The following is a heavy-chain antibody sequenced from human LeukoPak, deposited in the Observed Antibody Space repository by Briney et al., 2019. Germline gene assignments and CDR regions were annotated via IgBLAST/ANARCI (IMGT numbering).Heavy chain of an antibody. J-gene: IGHJ4*02. V-gene: IGHV1-2*02. Sequence: ASVKVSCKASGYTFTGYYMHWVRQPPAQGLEWMGWINPNSGGTNYAQKFQGRVTMTRDTSISTAYMELSRLRSDDTAVYYCASLSSSWYGRYYFDYWGQGLLVTVSS. CDR3: ASLSSSWYGRYYFDY. CDR2: INPNSGGT. D-gene: IGHD6-13*01. CDR1: GYTFTGYY.